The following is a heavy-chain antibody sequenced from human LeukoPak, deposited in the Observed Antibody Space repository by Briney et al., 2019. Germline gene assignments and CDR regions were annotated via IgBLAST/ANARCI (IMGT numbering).Heavy chain of an antibody. J-gene: IGHJ5*02. D-gene: IGHD1-20*01. Sequence: GGSLRLSCAASGFTLDDYGMSWVRQVPGKGLEWVSDINWNGGSTGYAESVKGRSTISRDNAKNSLYLQMNSLRAEDTALYFSARVKLTGIQDWFDPWGQGTLVTVSS. CDR3: ARVKLTGIQDWFDP. V-gene: IGHV3-20*04. CDR2: INWNGGST. CDR1: GFTLDDYG.